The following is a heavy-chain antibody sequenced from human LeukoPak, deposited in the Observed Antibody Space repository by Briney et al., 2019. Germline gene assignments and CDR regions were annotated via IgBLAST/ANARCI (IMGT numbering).Heavy chain of an antibody. D-gene: IGHD1-26*01. J-gene: IGHJ4*02. CDR1: GFTFSSYS. CDR3: ARDRDAREPAHFDY. CDR2: ISSSSRYI. V-gene: IGHV3-21*01. Sequence: GGSLRLSCAASGFTFSSYSMNWVRQAPGKGLEWVSSISSSSRYIYYADSVKGRFTISRDNAKNSLYLQMNSLRAEDTAVYYCARDRDAREPAHFDYWGQGTLVTVSS.